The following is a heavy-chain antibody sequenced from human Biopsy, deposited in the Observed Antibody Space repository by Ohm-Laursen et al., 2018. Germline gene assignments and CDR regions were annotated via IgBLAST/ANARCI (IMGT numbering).Heavy chain of an antibody. V-gene: IGHV4-59*07. D-gene: IGHD2-2*01. J-gene: IGHJ6*02. CDR2: IYYSGCT. CDR3: ARRTSSTGCRYCYFYCLDV. Sequence: SHTLSLTCTVSGRPISSDYWSCIRQTPGKGLEWIGYIYYSGCTNYNPSLKSRVTISVDTSNNQFSLRQNTVTAADKAVYYCARRTSSTGCRYCYFYCLDVWGQGTTVTVSS. CDR1: GRPISSDY.